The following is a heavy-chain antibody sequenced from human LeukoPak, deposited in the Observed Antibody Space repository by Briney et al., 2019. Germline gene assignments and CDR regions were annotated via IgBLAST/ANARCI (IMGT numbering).Heavy chain of an antibody. CDR2: TVGSGPDT. D-gene: IGHD2-8*02. CDR3: TKAPLRSCTGAFCYPFDY. CDR1: GFTFNNAW. J-gene: IGHJ4*02. V-gene: IGHV3-23*01. Sequence: GGSLRLSCAASGFTFNNAWMSWVRQTPGKGLEWVSATVGSGPDTYHADSVKGRFTVSRDNSRNTLYLQMNSLRVEDTAVYYCTKAPLRSCTGAFCYPFDYWGQGTLVTVSS.